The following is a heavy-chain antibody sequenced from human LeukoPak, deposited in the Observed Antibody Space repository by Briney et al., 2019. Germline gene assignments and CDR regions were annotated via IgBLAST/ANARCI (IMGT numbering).Heavy chain of an antibody. D-gene: IGHD3-10*01. CDR1: RFTLRNYL. CDR2: LNEDGSFT. V-gene: IGHV3-74*01. Sequence: GGSLPLPHLRCRFTLRNYLPHWVHPAPGKGPAWVSRLNEDGSFTSYADSVMGRFTISRDNVRNSLYLQMKSLRAEDTARYYSASDSSGARGSWGQGTLVTVSS. J-gene: IGHJ5*02. CDR3: ASDSSGARGS.